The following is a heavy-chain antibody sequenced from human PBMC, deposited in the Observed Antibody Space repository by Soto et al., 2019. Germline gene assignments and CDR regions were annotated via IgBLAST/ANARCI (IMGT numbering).Heavy chain of an antibody. V-gene: IGHV3-33*01. D-gene: IGHD2-2*01. CDR1: GFTFSSYG. CDR3: ARGVPAASAPFDY. J-gene: IGHJ4*02. CDR2: IWYDGSNK. Sequence: PGGSLRLSCAASGFTFSSYGMHWVRQAPGKGLEWVAVIWYDGSNKYYADSVKGRFTISRDNSKNTLYLQMNSLRAEDTAVYYCARGVPAASAPFDYWGQGTLVTVSS.